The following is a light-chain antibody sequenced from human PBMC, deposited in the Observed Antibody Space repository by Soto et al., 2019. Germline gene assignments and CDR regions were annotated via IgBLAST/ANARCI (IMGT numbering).Light chain of an antibody. CDR1: QSLLHKNGNNY. V-gene: IGKV2-28*01. CDR3: QHYGGVWT. J-gene: IGKJ1*01. Sequence: PLPVTPGEAASISCRSSQSLLHKNGNNYFNWYLQKPGQSPRVLIYVGSNRASGVPDRFSGSGSATDFILTISSLEPDDFATYHCQHYGGVWTFGQGTKVDIK. CDR2: VGS.